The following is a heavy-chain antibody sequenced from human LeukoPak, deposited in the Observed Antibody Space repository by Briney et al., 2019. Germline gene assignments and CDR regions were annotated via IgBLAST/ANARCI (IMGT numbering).Heavy chain of an antibody. CDR3: ARGGYSSGWYGGLGFDP. J-gene: IGHJ5*02. V-gene: IGHV4-34*01. D-gene: IGHD6-19*01. Sequence: PSETLSLTCAVYGGSFSGYYWSWIRQPPGKGLEWIGEINHSGSTNYNPSLKSRVTISVDTSKNQFSLKLSSVTAADTAAYYCARGGYSSGWYGGLGFDPWGQGTLVTVSS. CDR2: INHSGST. CDR1: GGSFSGYY.